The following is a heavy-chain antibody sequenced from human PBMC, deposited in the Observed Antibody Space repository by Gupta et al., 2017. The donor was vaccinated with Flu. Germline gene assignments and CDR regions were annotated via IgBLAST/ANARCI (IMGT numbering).Heavy chain of an antibody. J-gene: IGHJ1*01. V-gene: IGHV3-23*01. CDR3: VKDAGYGEYAY. Sequence: EVQLLESGGDLAQPGGSLRLSCAASGFTFSAFGMRWVRQAPGKGLEWVSTISGGTKYYADSVKGRFTISRDTSRNTLFLQMNSLRAEDTAVYYCVKDAGYGEYAYWGQGTLLTVSS. D-gene: IGHD4-17*01. CDR2: ISGGTK. CDR1: GFTFSAFG.